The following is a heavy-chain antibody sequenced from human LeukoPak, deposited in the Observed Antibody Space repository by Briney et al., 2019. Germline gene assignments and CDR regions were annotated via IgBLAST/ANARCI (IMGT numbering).Heavy chain of an antibody. V-gene: IGHV1-2*02. D-gene: IGHD1-1*01. J-gene: IGHJ4*02. CDR2: IDPSTGGP. CDR3: ARVPRGGVELTH. CDR1: GYTFTVYY. Sequence: ASVKVSCKASGYTFTVYYIHWVRQAPGQGLEWMGWIDPSTGGPNYAQKFQTRVSMTRDTSINTAYMELSRLKSDDTAVYYCARVPRGGVELTHWGQGTLVTVSS.